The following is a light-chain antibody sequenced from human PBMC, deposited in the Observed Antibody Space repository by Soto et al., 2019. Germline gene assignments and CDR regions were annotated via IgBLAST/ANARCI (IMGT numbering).Light chain of an antibody. CDR1: QSVSSN. J-gene: IGKJ1*01. V-gene: IGKV3D-15*03. CDR2: QTS. CDR3: HQRQSWPRT. Sequence: EIVMTQSPATLSVSPGEGATVSCRASQSVSSNLAWYQQKPGQAPRLLIYQTSIRAAGIPARFSASGSGTDFTLTISDVQPEDFALYYCHQRQSWPRTFGQGTKVDIK.